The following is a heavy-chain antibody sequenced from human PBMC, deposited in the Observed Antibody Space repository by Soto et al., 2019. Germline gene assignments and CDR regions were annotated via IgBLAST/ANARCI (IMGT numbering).Heavy chain of an antibody. J-gene: IGHJ6*02. CDR3: ARAKWFGESYNPLRLGMDV. Sequence: ASVKVSCHASAYTFTSYAMHLVRQAPGQRLEWMGYINACNGNTIYSQKFQGRVTMTRDTSASTAYMELSSLRSEDTAVYYCARAKWFGESYNPLRLGMDVVCPETTVTVSS. V-gene: IGHV1-3*01. CDR2: INACNGNT. CDR1: AYTFTSYA. D-gene: IGHD3-10*01.